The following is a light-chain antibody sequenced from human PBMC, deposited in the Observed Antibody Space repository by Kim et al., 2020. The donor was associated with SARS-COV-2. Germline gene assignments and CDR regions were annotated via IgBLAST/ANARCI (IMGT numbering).Light chain of an antibody. CDR1: QYLATW. CDR3: QQYKTDPYT. CDR2: GAS. Sequence: GDTVSITCRASQYLATWVALYQQRPGMAPKVLMYGASRLESGVPSRFSGSGSGTEFTLTISSLQPDDFATYYCQQYKTDPYTFGQGTKLEI. J-gene: IGKJ2*01. V-gene: IGKV1-5*01.